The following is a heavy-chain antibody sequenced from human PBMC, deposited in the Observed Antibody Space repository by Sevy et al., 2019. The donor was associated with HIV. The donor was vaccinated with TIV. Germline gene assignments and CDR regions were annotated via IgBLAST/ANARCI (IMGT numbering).Heavy chain of an antibody. CDR2: IYHGGTT. D-gene: IGHD1-26*01. V-gene: IGHV4-30-2*01. CDR1: GGSISSASYS. CDR3: ASSYSGSYYDWFDP. J-gene: IGHJ5*02. Sequence: SETLSLTCAVSGGSISSASYSWSWMRQPPGKGLEWLGYIYHGGTTYYIPALKSRVTMSLDRSKNHFALELGSVTAADTAVYYCASSYSGSYYDWFDPWGQGILVTVSS.